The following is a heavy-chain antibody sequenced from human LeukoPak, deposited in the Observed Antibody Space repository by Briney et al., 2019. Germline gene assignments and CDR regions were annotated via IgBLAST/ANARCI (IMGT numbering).Heavy chain of an antibody. V-gene: IGHV4-38-2*02. J-gene: IGHJ4*02. D-gene: IGHD3-22*01. Sequence: PSETLSLTCTVSGYSISSGYYWGWIRQPPGKGLEWIGSIYHSGSTYYNPSLKSRVTISVDTSKNQFSLKLSSVTAADTAVYYCARGFSFSSYYYDSSGYSLYEYWGQGTLVTVSS. CDR2: IYHSGST. CDR1: GYSISSGYY. CDR3: ARGFSFSSYYYDSSGYSLYEY.